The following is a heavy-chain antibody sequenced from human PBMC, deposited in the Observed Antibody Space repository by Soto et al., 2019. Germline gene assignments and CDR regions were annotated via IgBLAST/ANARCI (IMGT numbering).Heavy chain of an antibody. V-gene: IGHV3-7*03. CDR1: GFTFSSYW. J-gene: IGHJ6*02. CDR2: IKQDGSEK. Sequence: GGSLRLSCAASGFTFSSYWMSWVRQAPGKGLEWVANIKQDGSEKYYVDSVKGRFTISRDNAKNSLYLQMNSLRAEDTAVYYCARVGIAAAGRDRYYYGMDVWGQGTTVTVSS. D-gene: IGHD6-13*01. CDR3: ARVGIAAAGRDRYYYGMDV.